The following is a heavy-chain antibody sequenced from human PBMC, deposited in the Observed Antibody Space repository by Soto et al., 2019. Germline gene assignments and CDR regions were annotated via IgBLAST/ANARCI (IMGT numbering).Heavy chain of an antibody. D-gene: IGHD6-19*01. V-gene: IGHV3-23*01. J-gene: IGHJ5*02. CDR1: GFTISGYA. Sequence: GGSLRLSCAASGFTISGYAMSWVRQAPGKGLEWVSAISGSGGSTNYADSAKGRLTISRDNSKNTLYLQMNSLRAEDTAVYYCAKDIGSGWTKNWFDPWGQGTLVTVSS. CDR3: AKDIGSGWTKNWFDP. CDR2: ISGSGGST.